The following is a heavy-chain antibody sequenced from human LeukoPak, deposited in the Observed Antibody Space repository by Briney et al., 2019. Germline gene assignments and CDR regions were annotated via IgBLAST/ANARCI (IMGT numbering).Heavy chain of an antibody. J-gene: IGHJ4*02. Sequence: WASVRVSCKAPGYTFTSYDINWVRQATGQGVECMGWMKPNSGNTGYARKSQGSVTMTRNTTISTAYMELSSLRSEDTAVYYCASAIGVHYYGSGSYYLDYWGQGTLVTVSS. CDR1: GYTFTSYD. CDR3: ASAIGVHYYGSGSYYLDY. V-gene: IGHV1-8*01. CDR2: MKPNSGNT. D-gene: IGHD3-10*01.